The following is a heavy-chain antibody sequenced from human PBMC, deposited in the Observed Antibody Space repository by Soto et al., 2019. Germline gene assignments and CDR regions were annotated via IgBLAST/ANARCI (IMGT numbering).Heavy chain of an antibody. V-gene: IGHV3-48*01. CDR1: GFTFSSYS. Sequence: EVQLVESGGGLVQPGGSLRLSCAASGFTFSSYSMNWVRQAPGKGLKWVSYISSSSSTIYYADSVKGRFTISRDNAKNSLYLQMNSLRAEDTAVYYCVRDVDSSSWLFGVFDPWGQGTLVTVSS. D-gene: IGHD6-13*01. J-gene: IGHJ5*02. CDR3: VRDVDSSSWLFGVFDP. CDR2: ISSSSSTI.